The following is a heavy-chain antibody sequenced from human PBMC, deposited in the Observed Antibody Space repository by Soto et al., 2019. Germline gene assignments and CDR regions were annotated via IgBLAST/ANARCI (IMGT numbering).Heavy chain of an antibody. CDR2: IIPIFGTA. D-gene: IGHD3-22*01. V-gene: IGHV1-69*13. CDR1: GYTFTSYG. Sequence: ASVKVSCKASGYTFTSYGISWVRQAPGQGLEWMGGIIPIFGTANYAQKFQGRVTITADESTSTAYMELSSLRSEDTAVYYCARSPYYYDSSGYWAGAFDIWGQGTMVTVSS. CDR3: ARSPYYYDSSGYWAGAFDI. J-gene: IGHJ3*02.